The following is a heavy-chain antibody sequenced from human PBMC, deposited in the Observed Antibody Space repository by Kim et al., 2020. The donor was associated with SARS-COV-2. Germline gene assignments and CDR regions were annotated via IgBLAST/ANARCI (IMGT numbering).Heavy chain of an antibody. J-gene: IGHJ4*02. CDR1: GGSISSYY. V-gene: IGHV4-59*01. CDR3: ASSAGSGYFGY. D-gene: IGHD3-3*01. CDR2: IYYSGST. Sequence: SETLSLTCTVSGGSISSYYWSWIRQPPGKGLEWIGYIYYSGSTNYNPSLKSRVTISVDTSKNQFSLKLSSVTAADTAVYYCASSAGSGYFGYWGQGTLVTVSS.